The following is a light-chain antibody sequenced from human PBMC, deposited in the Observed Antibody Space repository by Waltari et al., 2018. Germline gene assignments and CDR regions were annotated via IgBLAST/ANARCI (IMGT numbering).Light chain of an antibody. CDR2: KAS. CDR3: QQYNSYPSST. J-gene: IGKJ2*01. Sequence: DIQMTQSPSTLSASVGDRVTITCRASQSISSWLAWYQQKPGKAPKLLIYKASSLESGVPSRFSGSGSGTEFTLTISSLQPDDIATYYCQQYNSYPSSTFGQGTNLEIK. CDR1: QSISSW. V-gene: IGKV1-5*03.